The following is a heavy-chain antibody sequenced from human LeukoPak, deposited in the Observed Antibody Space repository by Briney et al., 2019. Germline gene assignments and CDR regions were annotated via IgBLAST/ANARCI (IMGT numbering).Heavy chain of an antibody. Sequence: GGSLRLSCAASGFTFSSYSMNWVRQAPGKGLEWVSSISSSSSYIYYADSVKGRFTISRDNAKNSLYLQMNSLRAGDTAVYYCARSGGPGSYRYFDYWGQGTLVTVSS. CDR1: GFTFSSYS. D-gene: IGHD1-26*01. CDR2: ISSSSSYI. CDR3: ARSGGPGSYRYFDY. J-gene: IGHJ4*02. V-gene: IGHV3-21*01.